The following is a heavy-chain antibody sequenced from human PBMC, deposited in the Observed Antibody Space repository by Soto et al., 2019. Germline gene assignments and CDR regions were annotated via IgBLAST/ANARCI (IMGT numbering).Heavy chain of an antibody. Sequence: QVQLVQSGAEVKKPGASVKVSCKASGYTFTSYGIIWVRQAPGQGLEWMGWISAYNGNTNYAQKLPGKVTMTTDTSTSTAYMELRSLRSDDPAVYYCARDLGAIYDILTGYGMDVWGQGTTVTVSS. V-gene: IGHV1-18*01. CDR3: ARDLGAIYDILTGYGMDV. D-gene: IGHD3-9*01. CDR1: GYTFTSYG. CDR2: ISAYNGNT. J-gene: IGHJ6*02.